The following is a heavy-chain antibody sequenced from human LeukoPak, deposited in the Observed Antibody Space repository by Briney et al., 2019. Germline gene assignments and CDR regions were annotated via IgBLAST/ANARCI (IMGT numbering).Heavy chain of an antibody. CDR2: INPNSGGT. V-gene: IGHV1-2*02. D-gene: IGHD2-2*01. CDR3: ARDLGCSSTSCYHLNWFDP. Sequence: ASVKVSCKASGYTFTGYYMHWVRQAPGQGLKWMGWINPNSGGTNYAQKFQGRVTMTRDTSISTAYMELSRLRSDDTAVYYCARDLGCSSTSCYHLNWFDPWGQGTLVTVSS. J-gene: IGHJ5*02. CDR1: GYTFTGYY.